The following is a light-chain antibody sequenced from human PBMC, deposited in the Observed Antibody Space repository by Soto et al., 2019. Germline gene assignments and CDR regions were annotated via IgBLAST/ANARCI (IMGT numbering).Light chain of an antibody. V-gene: IGKV3-15*01. CDR3: QQYKRWPFT. J-gene: IGKJ3*01. Sequence: EILMTQSPATLSLSPGERVTLSCRASQSVSSTLGWYQQKPGQAPRLLIYGASTRATGIPARFSGNGSGTEFTLTIRSLQSEDFAVYYCQQYKRWPFTFGPGTKVDIK. CDR1: QSVSST. CDR2: GAS.